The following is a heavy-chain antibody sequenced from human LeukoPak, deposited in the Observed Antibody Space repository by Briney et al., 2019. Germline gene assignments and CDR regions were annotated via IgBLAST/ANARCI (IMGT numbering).Heavy chain of an antibody. J-gene: IGHJ4*02. Sequence: SETLSLTCTVSGGSISSGGYYWSWIRQHPGKGLEWIGYIYYSGSTYYNLSLKSRVTISVDTSKNQFSLKLSSVTAADTAVYYCARTRRGYCSSTSCPYYFDYWGQGTLVTVSS. CDR3: ARTRRGYCSSTSCPYYFDY. D-gene: IGHD2-2*01. V-gene: IGHV4-31*03. CDR2: IYYSGST. CDR1: GGSISSGGYY.